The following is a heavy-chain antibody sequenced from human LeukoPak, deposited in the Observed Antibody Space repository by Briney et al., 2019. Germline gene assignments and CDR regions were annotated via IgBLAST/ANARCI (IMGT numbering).Heavy chain of an antibody. CDR2: ISSDSNYI. D-gene: IGHD5/OR15-5a*01. J-gene: IGHJ4*02. Sequence: GGSLRLSCAASGFTFSSYSMNWVRQAPGKGLEWVSAISSDSNYIYYADSLKGRFTISRDNAKNSLYLQMNSLRAEDTAVYYCARDRARLNDYWGQGILVTVSS. V-gene: IGHV3-21*01. CDR3: ARDRARLNDY. CDR1: GFTFSSYS.